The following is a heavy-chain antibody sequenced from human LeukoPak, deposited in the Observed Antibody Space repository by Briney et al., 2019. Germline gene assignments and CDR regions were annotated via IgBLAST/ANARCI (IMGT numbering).Heavy chain of an antibody. Sequence: SETLSLTCAVSGYSISDGYYWGWIRQPPGKGLEWIGRVYHDGSTDYNPSLKSRVTISVDTSKNEFSLNLNSVTAADTAVYYCERRHGDYESRFDYWGQGVLVTVSS. CDR1: GYSISDGYY. V-gene: IGHV4-38-2*01. J-gene: IGHJ4*02. D-gene: IGHD4-17*01. CDR2: VYHDGST. CDR3: ERRHGDYESRFDY.